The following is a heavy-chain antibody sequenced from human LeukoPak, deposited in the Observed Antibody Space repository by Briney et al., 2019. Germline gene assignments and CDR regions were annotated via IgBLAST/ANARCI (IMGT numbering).Heavy chain of an antibody. CDR1: GFTFSTYW. CDR2: INPDGSET. V-gene: IGHV3-74*01. D-gene: IGHD4-23*01. J-gene: IGHJ4*02. CDR3: ARGLRGNRDY. Sequence: GGSLRLSCAASGFTFSTYWVHWVRQAPGKGLVWVSRINPDGSETDYADSVKGRFTISRDNAKNTLYLQMNSLRAEDTAVYFCARGLRGNRDYWGQGTLVTVSS.